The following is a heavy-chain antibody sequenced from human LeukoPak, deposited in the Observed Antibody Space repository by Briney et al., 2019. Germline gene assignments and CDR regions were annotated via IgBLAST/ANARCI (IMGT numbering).Heavy chain of an antibody. D-gene: IGHD3-10*01. J-gene: IGHJ4*02. CDR1: GFRFVGYG. Sequence: SGGSLRLSCATSGFRFVGYGLSWVRQAPGKGLEWLSAINWNGGITEYADSVKGRFTISRDNANNSLYLQMNSLRAEDTAVYYCARDGFDWGQGTLVTVSS. V-gene: IGHV3-20*04. CDR2: INWNGGIT. CDR3: ARDGFD.